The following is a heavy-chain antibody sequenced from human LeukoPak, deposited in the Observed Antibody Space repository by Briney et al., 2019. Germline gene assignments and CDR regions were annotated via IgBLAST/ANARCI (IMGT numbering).Heavy chain of an antibody. CDR1: GFTFSSYG. CDR2: IWYDGSNK. Sequence: GGSLRLSCAASGFTFSSYGMHWVRQAPGKGLEWVAVIWYDGSNKYYADSVKGRFTISRDNSKNTLYLQMNSLRAEDTAVYYCARAVSYPYYYYGMEVWGQGTTVTVSS. D-gene: IGHD1-26*01. V-gene: IGHV3-33*01. CDR3: ARAVSYPYYYYGMEV. J-gene: IGHJ6*02.